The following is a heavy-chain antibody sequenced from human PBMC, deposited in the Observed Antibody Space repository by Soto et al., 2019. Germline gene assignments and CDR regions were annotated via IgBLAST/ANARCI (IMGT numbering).Heavy chain of an antibody. J-gene: IGHJ4*02. D-gene: IGHD3-22*01. CDR2: INAGNGNT. CDR1: GYTFTSYA. V-gene: IGHV1-3*01. Sequence: ASVKVSCKTSGYTFTSYAMHWVRQAPGQRLEWMGWINAGNGNTKYSQKFQGRVTITADESTSTAYMELSSLRSEDTAVYYCARDYYDSSGYYYLAYWGQGTLVTVSS. CDR3: ARDYYDSSGYYYLAY.